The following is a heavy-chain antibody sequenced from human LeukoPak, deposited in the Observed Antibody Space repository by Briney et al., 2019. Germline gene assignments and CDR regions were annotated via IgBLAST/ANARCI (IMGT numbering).Heavy chain of an antibody. CDR1: GYTFSTFW. CDR3: ARRVYGDYLDYFDY. CDR2: IYPGDSDT. V-gene: IGHV5-51*01. J-gene: IGHJ4*02. D-gene: IGHD4-17*01. Sequence: GESLKISCKGSGYTFSTFWIGWVRQMPGKGLEWMGIIYPGDSDTRYSPSFQGQVTISPDKSISTAYLQWSSLKASDTAMYYCARRVYGDYLDYFDYWGQGTLVTVSS.